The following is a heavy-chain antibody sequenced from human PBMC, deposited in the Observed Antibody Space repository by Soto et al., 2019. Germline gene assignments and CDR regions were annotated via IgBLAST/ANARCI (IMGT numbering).Heavy chain of an antibody. CDR1: GGSMTSYY. CDR3: ARGAVTGVDYGMDV. V-gene: IGHV4-4*07. CDR2: IYTSGGT. Sequence: SETLSLTCSVSGGSMTSYYWSWIRQPAGKGLEWIGRIYTSGGTNYNPSLKSRVTMSRDTSKKQISLKLSSVTAADTAVYYCARGAVTGVDYGMDVWGQGTTVTVSS. D-gene: IGHD4-4*01. J-gene: IGHJ6*02.